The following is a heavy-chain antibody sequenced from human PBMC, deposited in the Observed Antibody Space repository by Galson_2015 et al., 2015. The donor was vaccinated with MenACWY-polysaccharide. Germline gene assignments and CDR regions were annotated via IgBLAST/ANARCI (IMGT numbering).Heavy chain of an antibody. D-gene: IGHD2/OR15-2a*01. CDR3: AKARVITDGSDAFDY. V-gene: IGHV3-23*01. J-gene: IGHJ4*02. Sequence: SLRLSCAASGFAFSTSAMNWVRQAPGQGLEWISSISGSGGNTYFADSVRGRFNTSRDNSKNTLFLHMNSLRADDTALYYCAKARVITDGSDAFDYWGQGTLVTVSS. CDR2: ISGSGGNT. CDR1: GFAFSTSA.